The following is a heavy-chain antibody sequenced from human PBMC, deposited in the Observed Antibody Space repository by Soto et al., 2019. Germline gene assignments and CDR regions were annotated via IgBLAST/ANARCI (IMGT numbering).Heavy chain of an antibody. CDR2: IKQDGSEK. CDR1: GFTFSSYW. Sequence: GGSLRLSCAASGFTFSSYWMSWVRQAPGKGLEWVANIKQDGSEKYYVDSVKGRFTISRDNAKSSLYLQMNSLRAEDTAVYYCARGVVTMVRGGPAGYYGMDIWGQGTTVTVSS. J-gene: IGHJ6*02. V-gene: IGHV3-7*03. D-gene: IGHD3-10*01. CDR3: ARGVVTMVRGGPAGYYGMDI.